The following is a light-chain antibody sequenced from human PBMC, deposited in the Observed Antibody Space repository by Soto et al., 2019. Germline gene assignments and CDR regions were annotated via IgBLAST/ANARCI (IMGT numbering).Light chain of an antibody. J-gene: IGKJ2*01. V-gene: IGKV3-20*01. CDR1: QSVRSNH. Sequence: EIVLTQSPGTLSLSPGESATLSCRASQSVRSNHLAWYQQKPGQAPRLLIYDASSRATGIPARFSGSGSGTDFTLTISRLEPEDFAVYYCQQYGSSPRTFGRGTKLEI. CDR2: DAS. CDR3: QQYGSSPRT.